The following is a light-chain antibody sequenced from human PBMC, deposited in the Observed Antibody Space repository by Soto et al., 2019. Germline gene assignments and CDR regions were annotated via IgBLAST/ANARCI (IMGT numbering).Light chain of an antibody. CDR2: GAS. CDR3: QQYESSPT. Sequence: EIVLTQSPGTLSLSPGERATLSCRASQSVDSNYLAWYQQKPGQAPRHLIYGASSRATGIPDRFSGSGSGTDFTLTXSXLETEDFAVYYCQQYESSPTFGQGTKVEIK. V-gene: IGKV3-20*01. CDR1: QSVDSNY. J-gene: IGKJ1*01.